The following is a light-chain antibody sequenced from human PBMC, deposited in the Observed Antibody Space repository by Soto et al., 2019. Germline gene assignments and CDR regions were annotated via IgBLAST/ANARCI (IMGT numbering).Light chain of an antibody. J-gene: IGKJ5*01. V-gene: IGKV3-15*01. CDR2: GAF. CDR1: QSFSSN. CDR3: QQYNNWPPIT. Sequence: EIVMTQSPATLSVSPGERATLACRASQSFSSNLAWYQQKPGQAPRLLIYGAFTRATGIPARFSGSGSGTEFTLTISSPQSEDFAVYYCQQYNNWPPITCGQGTRREIK.